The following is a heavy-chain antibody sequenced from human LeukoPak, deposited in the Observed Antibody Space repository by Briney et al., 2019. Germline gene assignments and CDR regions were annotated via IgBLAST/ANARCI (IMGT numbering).Heavy chain of an antibody. CDR1: GLTFSSYG. J-gene: IGHJ4*02. CDR3: ARHLGYCSRGTCYFDF. CDR2: INNNGDDT. Sequence: GGSLRLSCAASGLTFSSYGMSWVRQVPGKGLEWVSAINNNGDDTYYADSVKGRFTISRDSSENTVYLQMNSMRVEDTAVYYCARHLGYCSRGTCYFDFWGQGTLVTVSS. D-gene: IGHD2-15*01. V-gene: IGHV3-23*01.